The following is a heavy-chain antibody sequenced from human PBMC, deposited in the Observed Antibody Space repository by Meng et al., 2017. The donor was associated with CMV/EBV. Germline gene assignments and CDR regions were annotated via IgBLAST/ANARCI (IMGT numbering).Heavy chain of an antibody. CDR1: GFTFSSYS. J-gene: IGHJ4*02. D-gene: IGHD1-26*01. CDR2: ISSSSSYI. CDR3: ASGGGSYYGY. Sequence: GESLKISCAASGFTFSSYSMNWVRQAPGKGLEWVSSISSSSSYIYYADSVKGRFTISRDNAKNSLYLQMNSLRADDTAVYYCASGGGSYYGYWGQGTLVTVSS. V-gene: IGHV3-21*01.